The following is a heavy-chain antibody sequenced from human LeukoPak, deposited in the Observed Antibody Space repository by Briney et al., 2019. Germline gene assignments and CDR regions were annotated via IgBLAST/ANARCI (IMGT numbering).Heavy chain of an antibody. CDR2: IYYSGST. CDR1: GGSISSYY. D-gene: IGHD6-19*01. J-gene: IGHJ3*02. V-gene: IGHV4-59*01. CDR3: ARDRSSGWGAFDI. Sequence: PSETLSLTCTVSGGSISSYYWSWIRQPPGKGLEWIGYIYYSGSTNYNPSLKSRVTISVDRSKNQLSLKLSSVTAADTAVYYCARDRSSGWGAFDIWGQGTMVTVSS.